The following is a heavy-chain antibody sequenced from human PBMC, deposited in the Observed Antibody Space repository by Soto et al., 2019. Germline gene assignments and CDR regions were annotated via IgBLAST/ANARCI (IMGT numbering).Heavy chain of an antibody. J-gene: IGHJ5*02. CDR3: ARLFPTAAGWFDP. Sequence: QVQLQEAGPGLVTPSGTLSLTCAISGASLSSSNCWRWVRQPPGKGLEWIGEIYHSGSTNYNPSLKGRVTISVDKSKNQFALKLSSVTAADTAVYYCARLFPTAAGWFDPWGQGTLVIVCS. CDR1: GASLSSSNC. CDR2: IYHSGST. V-gene: IGHV4-4*02.